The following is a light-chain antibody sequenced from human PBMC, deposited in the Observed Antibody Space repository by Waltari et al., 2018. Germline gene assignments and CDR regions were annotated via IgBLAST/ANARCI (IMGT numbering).Light chain of an antibody. V-gene: IGLV2-14*03. CDR1: SSDIDTYNY. CDR3: SAYSGTKNRGL. J-gene: IGLJ2*01. CDR2: GVT. Sequence: SALTQPASVSGSPGQSITISCTATSSDIDTYNYVAWYQQHPAKAPKLIIYGVTNRPSGVSIRFSGSGSGRPASLTIFGLQAEDEADYYCSAYSGTKNRGLFGGGTKVTVL.